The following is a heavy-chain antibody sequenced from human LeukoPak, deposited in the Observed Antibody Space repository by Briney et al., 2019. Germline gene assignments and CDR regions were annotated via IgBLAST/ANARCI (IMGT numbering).Heavy chain of an antibody. CDR1: GGSISSDENY. V-gene: IGHV4-30-4*01. D-gene: IGHD3-10*01. Sequence: SQTLSLTCTVSGGSISSDENYWSWIRQPPGKGLEWIGYIYYSGITYYNPSLKSRVSISVDTSKNQFSLKLRSVIATDTAVYYCARVLSGSESLYYFDYWGQGALVTVSS. CDR2: IYYSGIT. CDR3: ARVLSGSESLYYFDY. J-gene: IGHJ4*02.